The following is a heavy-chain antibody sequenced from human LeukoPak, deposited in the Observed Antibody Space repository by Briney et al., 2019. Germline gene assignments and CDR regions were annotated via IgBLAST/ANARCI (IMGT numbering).Heavy chain of an antibody. J-gene: IGHJ3*02. Sequence: SETLSLTCTVSGGSINSYYWSWIRQPPGKGLEWIGYIYYSGSTNYNPSLKSRVTISVDMSKNQFSPMLSSVTAADTAFYYCARTNYDILTGHTLDIWGQGTLVTVSS. CDR3: ARTNYDILTGHTLDI. CDR1: GGSINSYY. CDR2: IYYSGST. V-gene: IGHV4-59*08. D-gene: IGHD3-9*01.